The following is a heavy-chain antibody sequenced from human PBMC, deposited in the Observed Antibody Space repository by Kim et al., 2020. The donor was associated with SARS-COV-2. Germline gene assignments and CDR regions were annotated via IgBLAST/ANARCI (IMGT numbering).Heavy chain of an antibody. CDR2: ISSSGSTI. CDR3: AFSWYSSSWYVGYFDY. CDR1: GFTFSSYE. J-gene: IGHJ4*02. V-gene: IGHV3-48*03. Sequence: GGSLRLSCAASGFTFSSYEMNWVRQAPGKGLEWVSYISSSGSTIYYADSVKGRFTISRDNAKNSLYLQMNSLRAEDTAVYYCAFSWYSSSWYVGYFDYWGQGTLVTVSS. D-gene: IGHD6-13*01.